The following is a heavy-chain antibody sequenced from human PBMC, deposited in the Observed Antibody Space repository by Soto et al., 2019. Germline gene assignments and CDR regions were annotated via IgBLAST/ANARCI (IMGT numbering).Heavy chain of an antibody. J-gene: IGHJ3*02. CDR1: GFTFDDYA. V-gene: IGHV3-9*01. CDR3: AKDKSSGWYDGAFDI. Sequence: EVQLVESGGGLVQPGRSLRLSCAASGFTFDDYAMHWVRQAPGKGLEWVSGISWNSGSIGYADSVKGRFTISRDNAKNSLYLQMNSLRAEDTALYYCAKDKSSGWYDGAFDIWGKGTMVTVSS. D-gene: IGHD6-19*01. CDR2: ISWNSGSI.